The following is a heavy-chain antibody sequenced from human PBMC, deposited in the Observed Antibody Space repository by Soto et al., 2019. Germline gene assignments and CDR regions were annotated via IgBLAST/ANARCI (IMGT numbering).Heavy chain of an antibody. J-gene: IGHJ3*01. CDR2: TSYDGINK. CDR3: ARIRSAMSKGDAYDV. D-gene: IGHD5-18*01. V-gene: IGHV3-30-3*01. CDR1: GFTLSTYS. Sequence: QVQLVESGGGVVQPGTSLRLVSAASGFTLSTYSMYWVRQTPGTGLEWVTVTSYDGINKYYADSVKGRFTVSRDNSKNTMYLQMDSLRPEDSAVYYCARIRSAMSKGDAYDVWGQGTMVAVSS.